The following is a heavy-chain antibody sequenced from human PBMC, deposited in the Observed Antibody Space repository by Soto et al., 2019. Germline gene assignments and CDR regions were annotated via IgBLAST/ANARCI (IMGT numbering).Heavy chain of an antibody. D-gene: IGHD6-19*01. CDR3: AREKTAVAAAPKNWCDP. Sequence: QVQLVQSGAEVMKPGASVKVSCKASGYTFTRYAMHWVRQAPGQRLEWMGWINAGNGKTKYSQQFQGRVTITRDTSGSTADMELSSLTSADTAVHCCAREKTAVAAAPKNWCDPWGQGTLVNVSS. V-gene: IGHV1-3*01. CDR1: GYTFTRYA. J-gene: IGHJ5*02. CDR2: INAGNGKT.